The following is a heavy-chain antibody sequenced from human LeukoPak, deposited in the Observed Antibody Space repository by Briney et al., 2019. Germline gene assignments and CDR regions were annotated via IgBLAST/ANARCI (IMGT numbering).Heavy chain of an antibody. CDR2: IYYSGRT. J-gene: IGHJ4*02. CDR1: GGSVSSSYYY. CDR3: ARRLPGGSYIDY. D-gene: IGHD2-15*01. Sequence: SEILSLTCTVSGGSVSSSYYYWGWVRQPPGKGLEWIGSIYYSGRTYYNPSLKSRVTISVDTSKNQFSLKLSSVTAADTAVYQCARRLPGGSYIDYWGQGTLVTVSS. V-gene: IGHV4-39*01.